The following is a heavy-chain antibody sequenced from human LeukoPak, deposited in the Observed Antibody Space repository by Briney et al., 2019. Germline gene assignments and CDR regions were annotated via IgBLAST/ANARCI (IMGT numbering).Heavy chain of an antibody. CDR3: ARDSLWFGSGMDV. Sequence: SETLSLTCTVSGGFISSYYWSWIRQPPGKGLEWIGYIYYSGSTNYNPSLKSRVTISVDTSKNQFSLKLSSVTAADTAVYYCARDSLWFGSGMDVWGKGTTVTVSS. D-gene: IGHD3-10*01. V-gene: IGHV4-59*01. CDR1: GGFISSYY. J-gene: IGHJ6*04. CDR2: IYYSGST.